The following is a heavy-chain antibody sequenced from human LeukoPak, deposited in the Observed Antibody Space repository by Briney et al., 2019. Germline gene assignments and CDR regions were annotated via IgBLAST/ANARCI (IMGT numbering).Heavy chain of an antibody. V-gene: IGHV3-64*02. J-gene: IGHJ5*02. CDR2: INGAGDRT. CDR1: GFTFSGFS. D-gene: IGHD1-7*01. CDR3: ARIGMENFYDL. Sequence: GGSLRLSCAGSGFTFSGFSMHWVRQTPGRGLEYVSAINGAGDRTYYADSVKGRFIISRDNSKNTLYLQMGNLRGEDMALYFCARIGMENFYDLWGQGTLVTVSA.